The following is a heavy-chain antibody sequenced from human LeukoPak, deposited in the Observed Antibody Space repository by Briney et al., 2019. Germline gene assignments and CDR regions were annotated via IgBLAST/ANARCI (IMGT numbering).Heavy chain of an antibody. CDR1: GFTFSSYA. D-gene: IGHD4-23*01. J-gene: IGHJ4*02. CDR3: ARGFSYGGNSIVY. V-gene: IGHV3-30*04. Sequence: PGGSLRLSCAASGFTFSSYAMHWVRQAPGKGLEWVAVISYDGSNKYYADSVKGRFTISRDNSKNTLYLQMNSLRAEDTAVYYCARGFSYGGNSIVYWGQGTLVTVPS. CDR2: ISYDGSNK.